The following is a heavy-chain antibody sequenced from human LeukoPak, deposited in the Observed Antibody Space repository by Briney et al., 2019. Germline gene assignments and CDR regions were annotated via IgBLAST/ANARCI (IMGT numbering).Heavy chain of an antibody. CDR3: ARLMITFGGVAFYGMDV. D-gene: IGHD3-16*01. Sequence: MASETLSLTCTVSGGSISSGGYYWSWIRQHPGKGLEWIGYIYYSGSTYYNPSLKSRVTISVGTSKNQFSLKLSSVTAADTAVYYCARLMITFGGVAFYGMDVWGQGTTVTVSS. J-gene: IGHJ6*02. CDR2: IYYSGST. CDR1: GGSISSGGYY. V-gene: IGHV4-31*03.